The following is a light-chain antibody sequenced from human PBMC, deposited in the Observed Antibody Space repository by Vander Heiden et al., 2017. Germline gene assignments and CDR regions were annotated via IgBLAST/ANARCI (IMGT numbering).Light chain of an antibody. Sequence: QSALTQPASLSGSLGQSMTISFAGTSRDVGGYDSVSWNQQHTGKAPKLRIYDVTYRPSGVSIRFSGSKSGNTASLTSSGLQAEDESDYYCSSYTTSGNRVIGTGTNVTVL. J-gene: IGLJ1*01. V-gene: IGLV2-14*03. CDR3: SSYTTSGNRV. CDR2: DVT. CDR1: SRDVGGYDS.